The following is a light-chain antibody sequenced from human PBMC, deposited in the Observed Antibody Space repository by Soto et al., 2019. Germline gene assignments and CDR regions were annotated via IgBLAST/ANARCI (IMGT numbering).Light chain of an antibody. CDR3: QQYNSYSPT. Sequence: IQMTQSPSSLSASVGDRVTITCQASQNINNYLNWYQQKPGRAPKLLIYDASNLEAGVPSRFRGSGSGTEFTLTISSLQPDDFATYYCQQYNSYSPTFGQGTKVDIK. CDR1: QNINNY. CDR2: DAS. V-gene: IGKV1-33*01. J-gene: IGKJ1*01.